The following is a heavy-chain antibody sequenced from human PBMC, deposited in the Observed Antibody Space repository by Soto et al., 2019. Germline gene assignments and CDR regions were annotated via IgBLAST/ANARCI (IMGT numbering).Heavy chain of an antibody. CDR3: AREDLSLAYCGGDCPYYFDY. J-gene: IGHJ4*02. CDR2: INSDGSST. Sequence: PGGSLRLSCAASGFTFSSYWMHWVRQAPGKGLVWVSRINSDGSSTSYADSVKGRFTISRDNAKNTLYLQMNSLRAEDTAVYYCAREDLSLAYCGGDCPYYFDYWGQGTLVTVPS. V-gene: IGHV3-74*01. D-gene: IGHD2-21*02. CDR1: GFTFSSYW.